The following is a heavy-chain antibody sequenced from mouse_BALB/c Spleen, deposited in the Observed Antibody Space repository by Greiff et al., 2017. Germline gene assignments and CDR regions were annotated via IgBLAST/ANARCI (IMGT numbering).Heavy chain of an antibody. CDR3: ARSTMITTGTAWFAY. J-gene: IGHJ3*01. CDR2: ISYSGST. D-gene: IGHD2-4*01. CDR1: GYSITSDYA. V-gene: IGHV3-2*02. Sequence: ESGPGLVKPSQSLSLTCTVTGYSITSDYAWNWIRQFPGNKLEWMGYISYSGSTSYNPSLKSRISITRDTSKNQFFLQLNSVTTEDTATYYCARSTMITTGTAWFAYWGQGTLVTVSA.